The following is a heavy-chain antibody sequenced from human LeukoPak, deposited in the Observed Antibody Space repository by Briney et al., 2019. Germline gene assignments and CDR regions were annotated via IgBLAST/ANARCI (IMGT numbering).Heavy chain of an antibody. CDR2: IYSGGST. CDR1: GFTVSSKY. J-gene: IGHJ4*02. Sequence: GGSQRLSCAASGFTVSSKYMNWVRQAPGKGLEWVSVIYSGGSTKYADSVKGRFTISRDNSKNTLYLQMNSLRADDTAVYYCIYGYTLDFWGQGTLVTVPS. CDR3: IYGYTLDF. D-gene: IGHD5-18*01. V-gene: IGHV3-53*01.